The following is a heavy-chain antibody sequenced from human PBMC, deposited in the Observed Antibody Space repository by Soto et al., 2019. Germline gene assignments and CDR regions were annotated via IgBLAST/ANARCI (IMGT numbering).Heavy chain of an antibody. CDR3: ARDNSSGWYRGIDY. CDR1: GGSISSGGYY. J-gene: IGHJ4*02. Sequence: TSETLSLTCTVSGGSISSGGYYWSWIRQHPGKGLEWIGYIYYSGSTYYNPSLKSRVTISVDTSKNQFSLKLSSVTAADTAVYYCARDNSSGWYRGIDYWGQGTLVTVSS. V-gene: IGHV4-31*03. D-gene: IGHD6-19*01. CDR2: IYYSGST.